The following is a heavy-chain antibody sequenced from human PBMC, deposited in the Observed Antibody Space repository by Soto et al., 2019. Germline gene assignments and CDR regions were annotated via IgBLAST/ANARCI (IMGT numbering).Heavy chain of an antibody. D-gene: IGHD6-19*01. CDR2: IYHSGST. V-gene: IGHV4-38-2*02. J-gene: IGHJ5*02. CDR3: ARDEPDSAVAGTGGNWFDP. CDR1: GYSISSGYY. Sequence: NPSETLSLTCAVSGYSISSGYYWGWIRQPPGKGLEWIGSIYHSGSTYYNPSLKSRVTISVDTSKNQFSLKLSSVTAADTAVYYCARDEPDSAVAGTGGNWFDPWGQGTQVTVSS.